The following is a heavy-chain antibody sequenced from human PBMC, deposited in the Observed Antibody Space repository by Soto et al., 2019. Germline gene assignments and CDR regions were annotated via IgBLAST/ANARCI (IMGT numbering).Heavy chain of an antibody. V-gene: IGHV1-18*01. D-gene: IGHD1-26*01. CDR1: GYTFTSYG. CDR2: ISAYNGNT. J-gene: IGHJ6*02. Sequence: QVPLVQSGAEVKKPGASVKVSCKASGYTFTSYGISWVRQAPGQGLEWMGWISAYNGNTNYAQKLQGRVTMTTDTSTSTAYMELRSLRSDDTAVYYCAKNKVGASRSYYYGMDVWGQGTTVTVSS. CDR3: AKNKVGASRSYYYGMDV.